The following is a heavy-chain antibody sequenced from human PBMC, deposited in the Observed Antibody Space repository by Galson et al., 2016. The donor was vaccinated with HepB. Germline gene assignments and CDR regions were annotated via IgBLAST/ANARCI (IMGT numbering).Heavy chain of an antibody. CDR1: GYTFIDYW. V-gene: IGHV5-51*01. D-gene: IGHD2-2*02. CDR2: IYPGDSDT. Sequence: QSGAEVKMPGESLKISCQVSGYTFIDYWIGWVRQTSGKGLEWVGVIYPGDSDTRYSPSFQGQVTISADKSINTAHLQWSSLKASDTAMFYCARTTGVYCSGPSCYREGLLFDYWGQGTQVTVSS. CDR3: ARTTGVYCSGPSCYREGLLFDY. J-gene: IGHJ4*02.